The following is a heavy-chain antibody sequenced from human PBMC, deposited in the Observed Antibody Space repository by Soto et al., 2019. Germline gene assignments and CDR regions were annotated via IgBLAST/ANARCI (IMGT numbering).Heavy chain of an antibody. D-gene: IGHD3-22*01. CDR1: GYSFTSYW. Sequence: GETLNISCKASGYSFTSYWIGWVRQMPGKVLEWMWIIYPGDSASRYSPSFQGQVTITADKSISTAYLQWSSLKASDTAMYYCARIDSSGYFFVYWGQGTLVTVSS. J-gene: IGHJ4*02. CDR2: IYPGDSAS. CDR3: ARIDSSGYFFVY. V-gene: IGHV5-51*01.